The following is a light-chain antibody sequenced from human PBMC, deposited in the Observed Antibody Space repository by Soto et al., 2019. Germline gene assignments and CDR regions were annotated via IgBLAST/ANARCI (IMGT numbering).Light chain of an antibody. CDR3: QSYDSSHVV. CDR2: GNS. CDR1: SSNIGAGYD. V-gene: IGLV1-40*01. J-gene: IGLJ2*01. Sequence: QAVVTQPPSVSGAPGQRVTISCTGSSSNIGAGYDVHWYQQLPGTAPKLLIYGNSNRPSGVPDRFSGSKSGTSASLAITGLQAEDEADYYCQSYDSSHVVFGGGTQLTVL.